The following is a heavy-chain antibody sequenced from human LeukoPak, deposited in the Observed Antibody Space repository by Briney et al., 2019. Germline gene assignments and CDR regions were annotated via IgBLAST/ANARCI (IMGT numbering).Heavy chain of an antibody. D-gene: IGHD3-9*01. J-gene: IGHJ4*02. V-gene: IGHV3-9*01. CDR1: GFTFDDYA. CDR2: ISWNSGSI. CDR3: AKDDYDILTGSGGFDY. Sequence: GGSLRLSCAASGFTFDDYAMHWVRQAPGKGLEWVSGISWNSGSIGYADSVKGRFTISRDNAKNSLYLQMNSLRAEDTALYYCAKDDYDILTGSGGFDYWGQGTLVTVSP.